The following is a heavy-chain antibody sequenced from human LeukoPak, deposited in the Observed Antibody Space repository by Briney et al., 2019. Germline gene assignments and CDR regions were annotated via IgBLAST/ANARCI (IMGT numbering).Heavy chain of an antibody. J-gene: IGHJ4*02. D-gene: IGHD4-17*01. CDR3: AREDYGDYGRFVDY. CDR2: IYYSGST. CDR1: GGSISSGDYY. V-gene: IGHV4-30-4*01. Sequence: SQTLSLTCTVSGGSISSGDYYWSWIRQPPGKGLEWIGHIYYSGSTYYNPSLKSRVTISVDTSKNQFSLKLSSVTAADTAVYYCAREDYGDYGRFVDYWGQGTLVTVSS.